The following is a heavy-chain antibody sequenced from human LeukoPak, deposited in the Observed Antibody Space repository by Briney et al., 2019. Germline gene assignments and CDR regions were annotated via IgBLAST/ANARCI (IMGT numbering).Heavy chain of an antibody. J-gene: IGHJ4*02. Sequence: GGSLRLSCAASGFTFSSYGMHWVRQAPGKGLEWVAVIWYDGSNKYYADSVKGRFTISRDNSKNTLYLQMNSLRAEDTAVYYCAKDPAGSLIYYFDYWGQGTLVTVSS. D-gene: IGHD2-15*01. CDR3: AKDPAGSLIYYFDY. V-gene: IGHV3-30*02. CDR1: GFTFSSYG. CDR2: IWYDGSNK.